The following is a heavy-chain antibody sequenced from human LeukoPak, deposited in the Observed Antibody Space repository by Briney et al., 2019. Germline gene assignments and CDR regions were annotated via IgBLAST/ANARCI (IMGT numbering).Heavy chain of an antibody. J-gene: IGHJ4*02. D-gene: IGHD4-17*01. Sequence: GGSLRLSCAASGFTFSSYAMSWVRQAPGKGLEWVAAISGSGGSTYYTDSVKGRFTISRDNSKNTLYLQMSSLRAGDTAVYYCAKAPQMTTVTTLNYWGQGTLITVSS. CDR3: AKAPQMTTVTTLNY. CDR2: ISGSGGST. CDR1: GFTFSSYA. V-gene: IGHV3-23*01.